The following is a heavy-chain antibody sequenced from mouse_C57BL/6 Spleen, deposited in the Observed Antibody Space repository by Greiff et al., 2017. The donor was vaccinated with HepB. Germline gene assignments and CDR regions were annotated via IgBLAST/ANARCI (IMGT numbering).Heavy chain of an antibody. CDR3: TVNYYGSSAFAY. Sequence: QVQLQQSGAELVRPGASVTLSCKASGYTFTDYEMHWVKQTPVRGLEWIGAIDPETGGTAYNQKFKGKAILTADKSSSTAYMELRSLTSEDSAVYYCTVNYYGSSAFAYWGQGTLVTVSA. J-gene: IGHJ3*01. V-gene: IGHV1-15*01. CDR1: GYTFTDYE. D-gene: IGHD1-1*01. CDR2: IDPETGGT.